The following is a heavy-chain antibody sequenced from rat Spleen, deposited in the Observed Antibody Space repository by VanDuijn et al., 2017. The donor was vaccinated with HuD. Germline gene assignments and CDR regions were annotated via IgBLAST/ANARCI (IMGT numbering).Heavy chain of an antibody. CDR3: AVAGYGY. Sequence: EVQLVETGGGLLQPGSSLQLSCVASGFTFSRYWVYWVRQAPGKGLEWVSSISNAGGTTYYPDSVKGRFTISRDNAENTVYLQMNSLRSEDTATYYCAVAGYGYWGQGVMVTVSS. CDR2: ISNAGGTT. J-gene: IGHJ2*01. D-gene: IGHD4-3*01. CDR1: GFTFSRYW. V-gene: IGHV5-58*01.